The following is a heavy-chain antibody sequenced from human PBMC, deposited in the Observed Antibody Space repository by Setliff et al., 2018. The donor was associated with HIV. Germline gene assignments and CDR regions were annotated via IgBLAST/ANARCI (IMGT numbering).Heavy chain of an antibody. CDR1: GFTFSTYG. V-gene: IGHV3-33*01. D-gene: IGHD1-1*01. CDR3: ARDLRGERLGLALDI. CDR2: IWYDGSGK. J-gene: IGHJ3*02. Sequence: GGSLRLSCAASGFTFSTYGMYWVRQAPGKGLEWVAVIWYDGSGKHYADSVKGRFTISRDNSKNMLYLQMNSLRAEDTAVYYCARDLRGERLGLALDIWGQGTLVTVSS.